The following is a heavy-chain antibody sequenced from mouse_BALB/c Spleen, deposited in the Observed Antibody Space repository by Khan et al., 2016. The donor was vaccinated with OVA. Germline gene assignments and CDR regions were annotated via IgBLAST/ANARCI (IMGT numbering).Heavy chain of an antibody. CDR1: GYTFTNYG. CDR3: ASPPYVSYVMVY. CDR2: INTNTGEP. J-gene: IGHJ4*01. Sequence: QIQLVQSGPELKKPGETVKISCKASGYTFTNYGLNWVKQAPGKGLQWMGWINTNTGEPTYAVDFKGRFAFSLETSASTAYLQINNLKNEDTAKYFCASPPYVSYVMVYWGQGTSVTVSS. V-gene: IGHV9-3-1*01. D-gene: IGHD1-1*01.